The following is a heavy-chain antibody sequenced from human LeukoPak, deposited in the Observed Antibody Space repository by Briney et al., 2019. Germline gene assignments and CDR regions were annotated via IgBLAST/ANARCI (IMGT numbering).Heavy chain of an antibody. CDR2: ISGSGGST. Sequence: GGSLRLSCAAYGFTFSSYAMSWVRQAPGKGLEWVSAISGSGGSTYYADSVKGRFTISRDNSKNTLYLQMNSLRAEDTAVYYCAKDLGTTVTTFGYFDYWGQGTLVTVSS. CDR1: GFTFSSYA. J-gene: IGHJ4*02. CDR3: AKDLGTTVTTFGYFDY. V-gene: IGHV3-23*01. D-gene: IGHD4-17*01.